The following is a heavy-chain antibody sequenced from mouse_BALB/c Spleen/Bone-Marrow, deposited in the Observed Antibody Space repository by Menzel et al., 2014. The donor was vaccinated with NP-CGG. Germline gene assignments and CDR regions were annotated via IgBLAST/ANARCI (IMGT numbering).Heavy chain of an antibody. D-gene: IGHD1-1*02. J-gene: IGHJ2*01. CDR2: IRNKANGYTT. CDR1: GFTFTDYY. V-gene: IGHV7-3*02. CDR3: ARDKGRGFFDY. Sequence: EVMLVESGGGLVQPGGSLRLSCATSGFTFTDYYMNWVRQPPGKALEWLFFIRNKANGYTTEYSASVKSRFTISRDNSQNILYLQMNTLRADDSATYYCARDKGRGFFDYWGQGTTLTVSS.